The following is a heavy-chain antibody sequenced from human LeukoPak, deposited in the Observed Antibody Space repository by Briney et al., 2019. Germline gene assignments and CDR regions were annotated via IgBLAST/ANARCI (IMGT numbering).Heavy chain of an antibody. Sequence: PSETLSLTCTVSGGSISNYYWSWIRQPPGKGLEWIGYIYYSGSTNYNPSLKSRVTISVDTSKNQFSLKLSSVTAADTAVYYCARERHYYGSGSSPFDYWGQGTLVTVSS. D-gene: IGHD3-10*01. J-gene: IGHJ4*02. V-gene: IGHV4-59*01. CDR2: IYYSGST. CDR3: ARERHYYGSGSSPFDY. CDR1: GGSISNYY.